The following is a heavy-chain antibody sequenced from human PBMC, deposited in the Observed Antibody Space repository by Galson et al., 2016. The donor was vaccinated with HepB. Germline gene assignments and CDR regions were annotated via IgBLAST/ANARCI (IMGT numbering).Heavy chain of an antibody. Sequence: SLRLSCAASVFTYSSDSMSWVRQAPGQGLEWVSSISSSSNYIYYADSGKGRFTISRDNTKNSLYLQMNSLRVEDTAVYYCARDPPRLSGSVYDYWGQGTLVTVSS. CDR1: VFTYSSDS. D-gene: IGHD5-12*01. J-gene: IGHJ4*02. CDR3: ARDPPRLSGSVYDY. V-gene: IGHV3-21*01. CDR2: ISSSSNYI.